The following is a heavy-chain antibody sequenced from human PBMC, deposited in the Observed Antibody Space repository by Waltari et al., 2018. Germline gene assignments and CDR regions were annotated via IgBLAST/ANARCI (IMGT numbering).Heavy chain of an antibody. CDR3: ARQRSTGYSYALVGGWFDP. Sequence: LQPQEPGPRLVEPSEPLFLTCAVAGGSISSSSYYWGWVRLRHGKGLEWIGSIYYSGSTYYNPSLKNRVTISVDTSKNQYSLKLSSVTAADTAVYYCARQRSTGYSYALVGGWFDPWGQGTLVTVSS. J-gene: IGHJ5*02. D-gene: IGHD5-18*01. CDR2: IYYSGST. V-gene: IGHV4-39*01. CDR1: GGSISSSSYY.